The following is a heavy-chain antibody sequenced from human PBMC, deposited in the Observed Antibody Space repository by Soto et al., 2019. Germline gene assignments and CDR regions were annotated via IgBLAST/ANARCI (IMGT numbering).Heavy chain of an antibody. Sequence: QVQLVQSGAEVKKPGASVKVSCKASGYTFTSYDINWVRQATGQGLEWMGWMNPNSGNTGYAQKFQGRVTITADKSTSTAYMELSSLRSEDTAVYYCARTTVTAHYYYGMDVWGQGTTVTVSS. CDR1: GYTFTSYD. D-gene: IGHD4-17*01. CDR3: ARTTVTAHYYYGMDV. J-gene: IGHJ6*02. V-gene: IGHV1-8*01. CDR2: MNPNSGNT.